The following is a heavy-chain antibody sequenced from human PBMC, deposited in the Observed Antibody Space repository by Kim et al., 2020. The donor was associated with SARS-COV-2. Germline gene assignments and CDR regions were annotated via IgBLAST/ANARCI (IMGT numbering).Heavy chain of an antibody. J-gene: IGHJ4*02. CDR3: AKPALAPGAMGAFDS. Sequence: DSVKGRFTIARDDSKNTVYLQMGSLRADDTAVYCCAKPALAPGAMGAFDSWGQGTLVSVST. D-gene: IGHD2-2*01. V-gene: IGHV3-23*01.